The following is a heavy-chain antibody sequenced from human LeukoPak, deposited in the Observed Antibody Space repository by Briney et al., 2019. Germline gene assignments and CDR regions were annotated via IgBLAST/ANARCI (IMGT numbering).Heavy chain of an antibody. CDR3: ARGRGAVAGYFDH. CDR1: GASFSVYY. Sequence: SETLSLTRAVYGASFSVYYEKWTPQSRGKALEEFGEHKQSGSNNHNPSLKSRVTISVDTSKKQFSLRLSSLSGADTAVYYCARGRGAVAGYFDHWGQGTLVTVSS. V-gene: IGHV4-34*01. J-gene: IGHJ4*02. CDR2: HKQSGSN. D-gene: IGHD6-19*01.